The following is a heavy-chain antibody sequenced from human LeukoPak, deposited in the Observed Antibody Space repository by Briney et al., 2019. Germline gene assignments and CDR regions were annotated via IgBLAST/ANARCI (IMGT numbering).Heavy chain of an antibody. Sequence: SETLSLTCTVSGGSISSYYWSWIRQPPGKGLEWIGYIYYSGSTNYNPSLKSRVTISVDTSKNQSSLKLSSVTAADTAVYYCARHVVRGLDIWGQGTMVTVSS. CDR2: IYYSGST. D-gene: IGHD3-10*01. CDR1: GGSISSYY. V-gene: IGHV4-59*08. J-gene: IGHJ3*02. CDR3: ARHVVRGLDI.